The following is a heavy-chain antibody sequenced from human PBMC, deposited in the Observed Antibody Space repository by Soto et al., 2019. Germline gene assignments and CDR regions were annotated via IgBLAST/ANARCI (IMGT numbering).Heavy chain of an antibody. CDR2: IYYSGST. D-gene: IGHD2-21*02. CDR1: GGSISSGGYY. CDR3: ARDRRMVTAITYGMDV. V-gene: IGHV4-31*03. J-gene: IGHJ6*02. Sequence: PSETLSLTCTVSGGSISSGGYYWSWIRQHPGKGLEWIGYIYYSGSTYYNPSLKSRVTISVDTSKNQLSLKLSSVTAADTAVYYCARDRRMVTAITYGMDVWGQGTTVTVSS.